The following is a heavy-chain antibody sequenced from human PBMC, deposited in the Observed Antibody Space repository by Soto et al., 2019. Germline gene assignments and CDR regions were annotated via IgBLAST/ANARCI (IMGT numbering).Heavy chain of an antibody. J-gene: IGHJ6*03. Sequence: PGGSLRLSCAASGFTFSSYAMSWVRQAPGKGLEWVSAISGSGGSTYYADSVKGRFTISRDNSKNTLYLQMNSLRAEDTAVYYCAKDSNMAHYYYYMDVWGKGTSVTVSS. CDR2: ISGSGGST. CDR1: GFTFSSYA. CDR3: AKDSNMAHYYYYMDV. V-gene: IGHV3-23*01. D-gene: IGHD4-4*01.